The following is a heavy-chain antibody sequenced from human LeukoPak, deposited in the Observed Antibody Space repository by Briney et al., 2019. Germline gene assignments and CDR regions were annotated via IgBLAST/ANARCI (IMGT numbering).Heavy chain of an antibody. CDR3: ARHGWYYDILTGYRRGYYFDY. J-gene: IGHJ4*02. Sequence: GGSLRLSCAASGFTVSSNYMSWVRQAPGKGLEWVSVIYSGGSTYYADSVKGRFTISGHNSKNTLYLQMNSLRAEDTAVYYCARHGWYYDILTGYRRGYYFDYWGQGTLVTVSS. V-gene: IGHV3-53*04. CDR2: IYSGGST. D-gene: IGHD3-9*01. CDR1: GFTVSSNY.